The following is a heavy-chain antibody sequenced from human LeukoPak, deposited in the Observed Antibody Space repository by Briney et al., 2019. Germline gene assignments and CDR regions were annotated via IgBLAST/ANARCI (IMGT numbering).Heavy chain of an antibody. D-gene: IGHD6-13*01. Sequence: ASVKVSCKASGYTFTGYYMHWVRQAPGQGLEWMGRINPNSGGTNYAQKFQGWVTMTRDTSISTAYMELSRLRSDDTAVYYCTRDRSSSSWLSNWFDPWGQGTLVTVSS. CDR1: GYTFTGYY. CDR3: TRDRSSSSWLSNWFDP. V-gene: IGHV1-2*04. CDR2: INPNSGGT. J-gene: IGHJ5*02.